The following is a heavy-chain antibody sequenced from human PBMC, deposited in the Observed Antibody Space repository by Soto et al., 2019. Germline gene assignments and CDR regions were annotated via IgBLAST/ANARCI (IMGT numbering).Heavy chain of an antibody. Sequence: QVQLVQSGAEVKKPGASVKVSCKASGYRFTNNDIHWVRQATGQGLEWMGWMNPDSGNTGQSKQFQGRVTMTRDTSISTAYMEMSSLRSEDTAVYYCARGRFRRTWFDPWGQGTLVTVSS. CDR3: ARGRFRRTWFDP. D-gene: IGHD3-16*01. V-gene: IGHV1-8*01. J-gene: IGHJ5*02. CDR1: GYRFTNND. CDR2: MNPDSGNT.